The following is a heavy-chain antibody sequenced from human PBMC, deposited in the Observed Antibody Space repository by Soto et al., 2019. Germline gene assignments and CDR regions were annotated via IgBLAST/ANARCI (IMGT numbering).Heavy chain of an antibody. CDR3: ARSKGADSSDLDY. J-gene: IGHJ4*02. V-gene: IGHV1-2*04. Sequence: ASVKVSCKASGYTFTGYYMHWVRQAPGQGLEWMGWINPNSGGTNYAQKFQGWVTMTRDTSISTAYMELSRLRSDDTAVYYCARSKGADSSDLDYWGQGTLVTVSS. CDR2: INPNSGGT. D-gene: IGHD6-19*01. CDR1: GYTFTGYY.